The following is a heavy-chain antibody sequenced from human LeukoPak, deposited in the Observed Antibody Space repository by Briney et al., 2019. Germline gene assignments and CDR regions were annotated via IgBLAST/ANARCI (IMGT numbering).Heavy chain of an antibody. Sequence: GGSLRLSCAASGFTFSGSAMHWVRQASGKGLEWVGRIGSKTNNYATAYAASVKGRFTISRNDPRNTAYLQMNSLKTEDTAVYYCTRLEVAGIPVVDYWGQGTLVTVSS. D-gene: IGHD6-19*01. J-gene: IGHJ4*02. CDR2: IGSKTNNYAT. CDR1: GFTFSGSA. CDR3: TRLEVAGIPVVDY. V-gene: IGHV3-73*01.